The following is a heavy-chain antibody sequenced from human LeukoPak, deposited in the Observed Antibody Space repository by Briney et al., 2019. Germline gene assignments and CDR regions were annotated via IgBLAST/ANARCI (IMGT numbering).Heavy chain of an antibody. V-gene: IGHV4-39*01. Sequence: SETLSLTCTVAGGSISSSYYYWGRIRQPPGKGLEWIGSVYYSGTTFYNPSLKSRLTTAVDRFKNQISLKLSSATAAVAGVYFCARHPSYHDLRSARYTYDMGGRGKGSTVTVSS. J-gene: IGHJ6*03. CDR1: GGSISSSYYY. CDR3: ARHPSYHDLRSARYTYDMGG. D-gene: IGHD3-3*01. CDR2: VYYSGTT.